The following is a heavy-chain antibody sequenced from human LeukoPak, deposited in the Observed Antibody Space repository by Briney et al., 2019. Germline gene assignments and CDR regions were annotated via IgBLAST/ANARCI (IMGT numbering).Heavy chain of an antibody. D-gene: IGHD2-15*01. CDR3: ARHYQYCSGGRCYSLLDY. V-gene: IGHV4-30-4*01. Sequence: SETLSLTCTVSGGSISSGDYYWSWIRQPPGKGLEWIGYIYYSGSTYYNPSLKTRVTISVDTSKNQFSLKLSSVTAADTAVYYCARHYQYCSGGRCYSLLDYWGQGTLVTVSS. J-gene: IGHJ4*02. CDR2: IYYSGST. CDR1: GGSISSGDYY.